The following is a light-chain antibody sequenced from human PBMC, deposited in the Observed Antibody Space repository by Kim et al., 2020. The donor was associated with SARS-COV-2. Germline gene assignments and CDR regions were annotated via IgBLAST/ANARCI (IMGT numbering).Light chain of an antibody. J-gene: IGLJ3*02. CDR3: QVWDSSSDHPGV. CDR2: YGS. CDR1: NIGSKS. Sequence: PGQTATITCGGKNIGSKSVHWYQQKPSQAPILVIYYGSDRPSGIPERFSGSNSGNTATLTITSVEAGDEADYYCQVWDSSSDHPGVFGGGTRLTVL. V-gene: IGLV3-21*04.